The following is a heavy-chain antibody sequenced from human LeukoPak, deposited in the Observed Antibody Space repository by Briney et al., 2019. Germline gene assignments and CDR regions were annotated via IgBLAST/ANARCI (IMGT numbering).Heavy chain of an antibody. V-gene: IGHV3-30*02. Sequence: GRSLRLSCAASGFTFSSYAMHWVRQAPGKGLEWVAFIRYDGSNKYYADSVKGRFTISRDNSKNTLYLQMNSLRAEDTAVYYCAKDTTPPKAGFDPWGQGTLVTVSS. CDR3: AKDTTPPKAGFDP. J-gene: IGHJ5*02. CDR2: IRYDGSNK. D-gene: IGHD1-14*01. CDR1: GFTFSSYA.